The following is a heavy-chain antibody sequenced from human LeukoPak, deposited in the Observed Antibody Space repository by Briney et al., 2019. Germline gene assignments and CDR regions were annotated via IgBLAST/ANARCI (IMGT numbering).Heavy chain of an antibody. J-gene: IGHJ6*03. CDR3: ARDLPYYDILTGYYDYYYMGV. V-gene: IGHV3-7*01. CDR1: GFTFSSYW. Sequence: GGSLRLSCAASGFTFSSYWMSWVRQAPGKGLEWVANIKQDGSEKYYVDSVKGRFTISRDNAKNSLYLQMNSLRAEDTAVYYCARDLPYYDILTGYYDYYYMGVWGKGTTVTVSS. CDR2: IKQDGSEK. D-gene: IGHD3-9*01.